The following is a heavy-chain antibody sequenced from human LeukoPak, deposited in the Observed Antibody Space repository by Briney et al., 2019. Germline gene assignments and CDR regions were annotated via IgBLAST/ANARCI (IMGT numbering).Heavy chain of an antibody. Sequence: ASVKVSCKASGYTFTSYYMHWVRQAPGQGLEWMGIINPSGGSTSYAQKFQGRVTMTRDTSTSTVYMELSSLRSEDAAVYYCARDFPSVAGTNRPYNWFDPWGQGTLVTVSP. J-gene: IGHJ5*02. CDR3: ARDFPSVAGTNRPYNWFDP. CDR1: GYTFTSYY. D-gene: IGHD6-19*01. V-gene: IGHV1-46*01. CDR2: INPSGGST.